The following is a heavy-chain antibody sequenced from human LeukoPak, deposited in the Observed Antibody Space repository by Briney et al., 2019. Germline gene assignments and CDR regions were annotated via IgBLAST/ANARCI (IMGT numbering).Heavy chain of an antibody. CDR1: VCTFTDYY. Sequence: VTVTFKASVCTFTDYYLHGVRQPPAQGLAGMGWIYTNSGGRNYAQKFQGRVTMTRDTSISTAYMELSRLRSDDTAVYYCARAVVVVAATILYNWFDPWGQGTLVTVSS. CDR2: IYTNSGGR. J-gene: IGHJ5*02. D-gene: IGHD2-15*01. V-gene: IGHV1-2*02. CDR3: ARAVVVVAATILYNWFDP.